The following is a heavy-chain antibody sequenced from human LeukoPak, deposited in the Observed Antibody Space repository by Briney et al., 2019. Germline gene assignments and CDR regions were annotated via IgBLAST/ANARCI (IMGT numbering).Heavy chain of an antibody. CDR3: AKDTTNSVWWWHY. CDR2: ISGSGGST. Sequence: PGGSLRLSCAASGFTFSSYAMSWVRQAPGKGLEWVSAISGSGGSTYYADSVKGRFTISRDNSKNTLYLQVNSLRAEDTAVYYCAKDTTNSVWWWHYRGQGALVTVSS. D-gene: IGHD2-21*01. J-gene: IGHJ4*02. V-gene: IGHV3-23*01. CDR1: GFTFSSYA.